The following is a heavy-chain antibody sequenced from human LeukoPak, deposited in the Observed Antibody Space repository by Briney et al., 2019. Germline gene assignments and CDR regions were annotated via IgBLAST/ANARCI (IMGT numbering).Heavy chain of an antibody. D-gene: IGHD1-1*01. Sequence: SETLSLTCAVYGGSFSIYYWSWIRQPPGKGLEWIGEINHSGSTNYNPSLKSRVTISVDTSKNQFSLKLSSVTAADTAVYYCARGGDSGTTSFFDYWGQGTLVTVSS. CDR2: INHSGST. CDR3: ARGGDSGTTSFFDY. V-gene: IGHV4-34*01. J-gene: IGHJ4*02. CDR1: GGSFSIYY.